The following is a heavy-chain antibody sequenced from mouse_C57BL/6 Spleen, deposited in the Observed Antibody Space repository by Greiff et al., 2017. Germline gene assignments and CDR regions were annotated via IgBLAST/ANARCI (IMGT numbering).Heavy chain of an antibody. V-gene: IGHV1-63*01. D-gene: IGHD4-1*01. CDR3: ARGTGDLYWYFDV. CDR1: GYTFTNYW. J-gene: IGHJ1*03. CDR2: IYPGGGYT. Sequence: QVHVKQSGAELVRPGTSVKMSCKASGYTFTNYWIGWAKQRPGHGLEWIGDIYPGGGYTNYNEKFKGEATLTADKSSSTAYMQFSSLTSEDSAIYYCARGTGDLYWYFDVWGTGTTVTVSS.